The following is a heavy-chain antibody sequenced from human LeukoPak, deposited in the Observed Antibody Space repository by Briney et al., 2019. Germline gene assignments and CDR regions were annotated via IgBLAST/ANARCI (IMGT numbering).Heavy chain of an antibody. CDR2: IYYNGDT. D-gene: IGHD2-2*01. J-gene: IGHJ4*02. CDR3: ARDLVGYFDY. V-gene: IGHV4-59*01. CDR1: GGSMTGYY. Sequence: SETLSLTCTVSGGSMTGYYWTWIRQPPGKGLEWIGYIYYNGDTNYNPSLKSRVTISVDTSKSNFSLRLTSVTAADTAVYYCARDLVGYFDYWGRGALVIVSS.